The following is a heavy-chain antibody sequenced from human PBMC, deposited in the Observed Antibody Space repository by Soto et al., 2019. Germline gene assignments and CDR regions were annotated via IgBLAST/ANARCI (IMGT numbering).Heavy chain of an antibody. D-gene: IGHD2-2*01. J-gene: IGHJ6*03. CDR1: GYTFTSYA. CDR3: ARSLAFCSSTSCYVSNVGYYYYMDV. CDR2: INAGNGNT. V-gene: IGHV1-3*01. Sequence: GASVKVSCKASGYTFTSYAMHWVRQAPGQRLEWMGWINAGNGNTKYSQKFQGRVTITRDTSASTAYMELSSLRSEDTAVYYCARSLAFCSSTSCYVSNVGYYYYMDVWGKGTTVPVSS.